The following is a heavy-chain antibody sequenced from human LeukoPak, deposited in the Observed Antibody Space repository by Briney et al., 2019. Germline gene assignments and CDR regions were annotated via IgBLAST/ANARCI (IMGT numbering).Heavy chain of an antibody. Sequence: QPGGSLRLSCAASGFTFSSYAMHWVRQAPGKGLEWVAVISYDGSNKYYADSVKGRFTISRDNSKNTLYLQMNSLRAEDTAVNYCARAPRLLYQYYYDSSGYAFDYWGQGTLVTVSS. CDR2: ISYDGSNK. V-gene: IGHV3-30-3*01. CDR1: GFTFSSYA. J-gene: IGHJ4*02. CDR3: ARAPRLLYQYYYDSSGYAFDY. D-gene: IGHD3-22*01.